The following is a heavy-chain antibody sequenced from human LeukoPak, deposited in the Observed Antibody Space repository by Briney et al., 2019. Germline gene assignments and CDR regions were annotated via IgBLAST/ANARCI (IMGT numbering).Heavy chain of an antibody. V-gene: IGHV4-59*01. CDR1: GGSISSYY. D-gene: IGHD2-15*01. CDR2: IYYSGST. CDR3: ARQYCSGGSCYWYFDL. J-gene: IGHJ2*01. Sequence: SETLSLTCTVSGGSISSYYWSWIRQPPGKGLEWIGYIYYSGSTNYNPSLKSRVTISVDTSKNQFSLKLSSVTAADTAVYYCARQYCSGGSCYWYFDLWGRGTLLTVSS.